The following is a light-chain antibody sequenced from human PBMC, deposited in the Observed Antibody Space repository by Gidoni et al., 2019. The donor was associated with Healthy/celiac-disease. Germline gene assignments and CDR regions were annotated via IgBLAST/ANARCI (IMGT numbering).Light chain of an antibody. J-gene: IGKJ3*01. V-gene: IGKV1-5*03. CDR1: QSISSW. CDR2: KAS. CDR3: QQYHSYFT. Sequence: DIQMTKSPSTLSASVGDRVHITCRASQSISSWLAWYQQKPGTAPKLLIYKASSLESGVPSRFSGSGSGTDFTLTISSLQPDDFATYYCQQYHSYFTFGPGTQVDIK.